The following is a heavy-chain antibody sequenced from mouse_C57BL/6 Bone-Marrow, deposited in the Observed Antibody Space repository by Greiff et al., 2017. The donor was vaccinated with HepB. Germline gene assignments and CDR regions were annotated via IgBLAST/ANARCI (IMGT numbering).Heavy chain of an antibody. J-gene: IGHJ2*01. D-gene: IGHD1-3*01. CDR2: IWSGGST. V-gene: IGHV2-2*01. Sequence: VQLQQSGPGLVQPSQSLSITCTVSGFSLTSYGVHWVRQSPGKGLEWLGVIWSGGSTDYNAAFISRLSISKDNTKSQVFLKMNSLPADDTAIYYCARNKGYWGQGTTLTVSA. CDR3: ARNKGY. CDR1: GFSLTSYG.